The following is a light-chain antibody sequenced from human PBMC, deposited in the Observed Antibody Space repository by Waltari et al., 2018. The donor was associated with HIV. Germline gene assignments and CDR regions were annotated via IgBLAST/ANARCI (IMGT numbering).Light chain of an antibody. Sequence: QLVLTQSPSASASLGASVKLTSTLSSGHRSYAIAWHQQQPEKAPRYLMRLNSDGSHTKGDGIPDRFSGSSSGAERYLIISSLQSEDEADYYCQTWGTGIHVVFGGGTKLTVL. CDR3: QTWGTGIHVV. J-gene: IGLJ3*02. CDR1: SGHRSYA. CDR2: LNSDGSH. V-gene: IGLV4-69*01.